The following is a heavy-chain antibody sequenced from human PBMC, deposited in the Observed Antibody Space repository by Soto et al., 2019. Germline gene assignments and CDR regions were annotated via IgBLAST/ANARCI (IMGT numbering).Heavy chain of an antibody. V-gene: IGHV4-30-4*01. CDR3: PIEPTLYGDHRYFDL. Sequence: QVQLQESGPGLVKPSQTLSLTCTVSGGSISSGDYYWSWIRQPPGKGLEWIGYIYYSGSTYYNPSLKSRVTISVDTSKNQLSPKLSSVTAAYKAVYYCPIEPTLYGDHRYFDLWGRGTLVTVSS. CDR2: IYYSGST. CDR1: GGSISSGDYY. J-gene: IGHJ2*01. D-gene: IGHD4-17*01.